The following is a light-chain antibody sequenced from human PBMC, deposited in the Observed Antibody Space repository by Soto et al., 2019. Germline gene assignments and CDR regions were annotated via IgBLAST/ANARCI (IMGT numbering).Light chain of an antibody. Sequence: DIVMTQTPLSLSVTPGQPAYISCKSSQSLLFSDGKTYLLWYLQKPGQPPQALIYEVSKRYSGVPERFRGRGSGTDFTLKISRVEAGYVVVYFCMQSVQFPVTFGGGSRVDIK. V-gene: IGKV2D-29*01. CDR2: EVS. CDR3: MQSVQFPVT. J-gene: IGKJ4*01. CDR1: QSLLFSDGKTY.